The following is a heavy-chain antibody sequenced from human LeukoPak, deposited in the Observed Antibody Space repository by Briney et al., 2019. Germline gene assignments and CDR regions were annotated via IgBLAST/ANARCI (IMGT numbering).Heavy chain of an antibody. Sequence: GRSLRLSCAASGFTFSSYSMNWVRQAPGKGLEWVSSISSSSSYIYYADSVKGRFTISRDNAKNSLYLQMNSLRAEDTAVYYCAREADSGYDPGVVDYWGQGTLVTVSS. CDR1: GFTFSSYS. J-gene: IGHJ4*02. CDR2: ISSSSSYI. V-gene: IGHV3-21*01. D-gene: IGHD5-12*01. CDR3: AREADSGYDPGVVDY.